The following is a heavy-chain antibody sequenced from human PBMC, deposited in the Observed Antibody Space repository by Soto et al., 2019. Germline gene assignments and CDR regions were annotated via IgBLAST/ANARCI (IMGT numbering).Heavy chain of an antibody. D-gene: IGHD2-2*03. J-gene: IGHJ4*02. CDR2: IHYNGNT. CDR3: AREGNLGRWIQPLDS. CDR1: GASISSYS. V-gene: IGHV4-59*01. Sequence: ETLSLTCTVSGASISSYSWSWIRQPPGKGLEWIGNIHYNGNTKYSPSLKSRVTMSVDTSKNHFSLKLISVTTADTAVYFCAREGNLGRWIQPLDSWGQGTLVTVSS.